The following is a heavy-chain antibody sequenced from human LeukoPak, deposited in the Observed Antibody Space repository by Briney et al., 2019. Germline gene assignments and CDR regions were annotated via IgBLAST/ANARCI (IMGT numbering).Heavy chain of an antibody. Sequence: PSETLFLTCTVSGGSISGDHWNWIRQPPGKGLEWIGYIYYSGNTNYNPSLKSRVTISVDTSKNQFSLKLNSVTAADTAVYYCARRNDFGIWGQGTMVTVSS. CDR2: IYYSGNT. J-gene: IGHJ3*02. CDR1: GGSISGDH. CDR3: ARRNDFGI. V-gene: IGHV4-59*08.